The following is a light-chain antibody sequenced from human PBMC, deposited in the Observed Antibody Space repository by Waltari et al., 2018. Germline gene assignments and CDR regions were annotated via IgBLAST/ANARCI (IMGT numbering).Light chain of an antibody. CDR3: AAWDDSLRSPI. V-gene: IGLV1-47*01. Sequence: QSVLAQPPSASGTPGQRVTISCAGRRANLGSNYVYWYQQFPATAPKVLIYRNNERPSGVPDRFSGSKSGTSASLAISGLRSEDEADYYCAAWDDSLRSPIFGGGTKLTVL. CDR2: RNN. J-gene: IGLJ2*01. CDR1: RANLGSNY.